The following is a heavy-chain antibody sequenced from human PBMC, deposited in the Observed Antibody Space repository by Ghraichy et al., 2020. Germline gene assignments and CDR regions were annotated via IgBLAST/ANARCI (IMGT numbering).Heavy chain of an antibody. CDR1: GFTFDDYT. J-gene: IGHJ4*02. V-gene: IGHV3-43*01. CDR2: ISWDGGST. D-gene: IGHD6-13*01. CDR3: AKDIGSSSADY. Sequence: GESLNISCAASGFTFDDYTMHWVRQAPGKGLEWVSLISWDGGSTYYADSVKGRFTISRDNSKNSLYLQMNSLRTEDTALYYCAKDIGSSSADYWGQGTLVTVSS.